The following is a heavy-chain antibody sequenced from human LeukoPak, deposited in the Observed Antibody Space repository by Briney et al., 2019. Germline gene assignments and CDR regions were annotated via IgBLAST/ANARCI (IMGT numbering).Heavy chain of an antibody. CDR2: ISSTSSPI. CDR1: GFTFSSYS. J-gene: IGHJ4*02. CDR3: SRVAEAAAFDS. Sequence: GGSLRLSCVASGFTFSSYSMNWVRQAPGKGLEWVSYISSTSSPIYYADSMRGRFTISRDNAKNSLYLQMNSLKPEDTAVYYCSRVAEAAAFDSWGQGTLVTVSS. V-gene: IGHV3-21*05. D-gene: IGHD6-13*01.